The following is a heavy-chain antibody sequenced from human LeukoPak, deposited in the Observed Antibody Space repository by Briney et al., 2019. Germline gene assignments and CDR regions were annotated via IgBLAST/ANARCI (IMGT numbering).Heavy chain of an antibody. V-gene: IGHV3-23*01. Sequence: PGGSLRLSCAASGFTFSSYAMSWVRHAPGEGLEWVSAISDSGGTTYYADSVKGRFTISRDNSKNTLYLQMNSLRAEDTAVYYCARASFLGCSSTSCKPSDAFDIWGQGAMVTVSS. CDR1: GFTFSSYA. D-gene: IGHD2-2*01. CDR3: ARASFLGCSSTSCKPSDAFDI. CDR2: ISDSGGTT. J-gene: IGHJ3*02.